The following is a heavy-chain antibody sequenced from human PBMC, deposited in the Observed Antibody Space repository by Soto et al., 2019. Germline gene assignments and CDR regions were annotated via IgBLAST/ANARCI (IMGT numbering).Heavy chain of an antibody. D-gene: IGHD4-17*01. J-gene: IGHJ5*02. CDR2: MNPNSGNT. CDR1: GYTFTSYD. Sequence: QVQLVQSGAEVKKPGASVKVSCKASGYTFTSYDINWVRQATGQGFEYLGWMNPNSGNTGYVKKFQGRVTMTRHTPMRTAYMELSRGRSKDTAVYYCGGGMKSGDYSRGSDPWAPGPLVTSSP. V-gene: IGHV1-8*01. CDR3: GGGMKSGDYSRGSDP.